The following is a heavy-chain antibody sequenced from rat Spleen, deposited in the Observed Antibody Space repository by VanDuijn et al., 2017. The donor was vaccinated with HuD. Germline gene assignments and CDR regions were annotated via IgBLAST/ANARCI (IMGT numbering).Heavy chain of an antibody. CDR2: ISSSIGTI. D-gene: IGHD1-12*03. J-gene: IGHJ4*01. V-gene: IGHV5-34*01. Sequence: EVQLVESGGGLVLPGGSLKLSCVASRFTFRDYGMSWIRQVPGKGLEWIAYISSSIGTIYYRGAMRGRCTISRDNARNTLYVQLNSLSTDANALYYCGKCCYYVGSYYDGVMDAWGHGTSVTVSS. CDR3: GKCCYYVGSYYDGVMDA. CDR1: RFTFRDYG.